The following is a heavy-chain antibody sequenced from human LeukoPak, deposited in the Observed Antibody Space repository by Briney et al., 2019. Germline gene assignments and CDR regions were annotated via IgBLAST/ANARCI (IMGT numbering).Heavy chain of an antibody. CDR3: AKGIYSSGWSYFDY. J-gene: IGHJ4*01. CDR2: LSGSGITT. V-gene: IGHV3-23*01. CDR1: GFTFSNSA. Sequence: GGSLRLSCAASGFTFSNSAMSWVRQAPGKGLEWVSTLSGSGITTYYADSVKRRFTISRDNSKNTLYLQMNTLRAEDSALYYCAKGIYSSGWSYFDYWGQGTLVTVSS. D-gene: IGHD6-19*01.